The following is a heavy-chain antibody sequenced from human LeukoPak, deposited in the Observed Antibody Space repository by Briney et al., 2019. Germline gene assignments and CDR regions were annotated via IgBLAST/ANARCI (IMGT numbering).Heavy chain of an antibody. D-gene: IGHD3-22*01. Sequence: GRSLRLSCAASGFTFSSYGMHWVRQAPGKGLEWVALGRFTISRDNSKNTLYLQMNSLRAEDTAVYYCAKDSPLYYYDTNVNFDYWGQGTLVTVSS. CDR3: AKDSPLYYYDTNVNFDY. CDR1: GFTFSSYG. V-gene: IGHV3-30*18. J-gene: IGHJ4*02.